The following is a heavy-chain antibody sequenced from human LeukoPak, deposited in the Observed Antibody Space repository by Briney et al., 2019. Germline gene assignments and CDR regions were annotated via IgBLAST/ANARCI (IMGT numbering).Heavy chain of an antibody. CDR2: ISVSGDWT. J-gene: IGHJ4*02. Sequence: GRSLRLSCAASGFTFSSYGMHWVRQAPGKGLEWVSVISVSGDWTYYADSVKGRFTISRDNSKNTLYLQMNSLRAEDTAVYYCANYRQSITAAGNSREFADYWGQGTLVTVSS. V-gene: IGHV3-23*01. D-gene: IGHD6-13*01. CDR3: ANYRQSITAAGNSREFADY. CDR1: GFTFSSYG.